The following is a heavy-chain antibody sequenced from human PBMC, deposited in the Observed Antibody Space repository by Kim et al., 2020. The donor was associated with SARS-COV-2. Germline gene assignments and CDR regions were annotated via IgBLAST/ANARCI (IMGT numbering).Heavy chain of an antibody. Sequence: GGSLRLSCAASGFTFSDYYMSWIRQAPGKGLEWVSYISSSGSTIYYADSVKGRFTISRDNAKNSLYLQMNSLRAEDTAVYYCARGPLDFWSGYYDYYYYYGMDVWGQGTTVTVSS. CDR3: ARGPLDFWSGYYDYYYYYGMDV. CDR2: ISSSGSTI. D-gene: IGHD3-3*01. CDR1: GFTFSDYY. J-gene: IGHJ6*02. V-gene: IGHV3-11*01.